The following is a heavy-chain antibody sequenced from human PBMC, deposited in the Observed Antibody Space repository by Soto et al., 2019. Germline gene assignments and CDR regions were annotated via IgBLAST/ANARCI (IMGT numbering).Heavy chain of an antibody. Sequence: GGSLRLSCAASGFTFSSYSMNWVRQAPGKGLEWVSSISSSSSYIYYADSVKGRFTISRDNAKNSLYLQMNSLRAEDTAVYYCARAMVRGFRQLDAFDIWGQGTMVTVSS. CDR1: GFTFSSYS. V-gene: IGHV3-21*01. CDR2: ISSSSSYI. J-gene: IGHJ3*02. CDR3: ARAMVRGFRQLDAFDI. D-gene: IGHD3-10*01.